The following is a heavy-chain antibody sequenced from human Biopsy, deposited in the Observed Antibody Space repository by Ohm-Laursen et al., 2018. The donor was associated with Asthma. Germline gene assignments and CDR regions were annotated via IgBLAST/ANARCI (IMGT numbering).Heavy chain of an antibody. CDR2: HDPEEGGT. J-gene: IGHJ4*02. CDR1: GYSLTDLS. V-gene: IGHV1-24*01. CDR3: ASDFPKDYVRYNFQF. D-gene: IGHD4-17*01. Sequence: SSVKVSCKISGYSLTDLSMNWVRQAPGQGLEWMGGHDPEEGGTVNARRFQGRVTMTEDTSTDTAYMELSSLSSDDTAVYYCASDFPKDYVRYNFQFWGQGTLVTVSS.